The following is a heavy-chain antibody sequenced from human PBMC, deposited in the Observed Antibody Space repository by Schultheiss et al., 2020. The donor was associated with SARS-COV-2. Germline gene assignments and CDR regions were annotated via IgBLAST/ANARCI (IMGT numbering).Heavy chain of an antibody. Sequence: SETLSLTCTVSGGSISSGGYYWSWIRQPPGKGLEWIGSIYYSGSTNYNPSLKSRVTISVDTSKNQFSLKLTSVTAADTAVYYCAKASSIAARVGYWGQGTLVTVSS. CDR1: GGSISSGGYY. V-gene: IGHV4-39*01. CDR2: IYYSGST. CDR3: AKASSIAARVGY. J-gene: IGHJ4*02. D-gene: IGHD6-6*01.